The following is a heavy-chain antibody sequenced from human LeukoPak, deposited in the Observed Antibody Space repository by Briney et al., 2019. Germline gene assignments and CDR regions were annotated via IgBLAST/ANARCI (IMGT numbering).Heavy chain of an antibody. CDR1: GFNFSTYT. D-gene: IGHD3-10*02. Sequence: GGSLRLSCAASGFNFSTYTMNWVRQAPGKGLEWLSYITTSSDTIYYADSVKGRFTISRDNANNSLYLQMNSLRAEDTAVYYCAELGITMIGGVWGKGTTVTISS. J-gene: IGHJ6*04. CDR3: AELGITMIGGV. CDR2: ITTSSDTI. V-gene: IGHV3-48*01.